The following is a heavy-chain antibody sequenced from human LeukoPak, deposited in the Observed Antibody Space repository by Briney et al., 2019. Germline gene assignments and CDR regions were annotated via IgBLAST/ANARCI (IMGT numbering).Heavy chain of an antibody. D-gene: IGHD2-21*01. CDR2: IYYSGST. J-gene: IGHJ3*02. V-gene: IGHV4-59*01. CDR1: GGSISSYY. CDR3: ARGLGDGEAFDI. Sequence: SETLSLTCTVSGGSISSYYWSWIRQPPGKGLEWIGYIYYSGSTNYNPSLESRVTISVDTSKNQFSLKLSSVTAADTAVYYCARGLGDGEAFDIWGQGTMVTVSS.